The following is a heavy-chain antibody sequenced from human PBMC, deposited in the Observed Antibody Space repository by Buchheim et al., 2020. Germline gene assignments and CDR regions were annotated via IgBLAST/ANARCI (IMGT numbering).Heavy chain of an antibody. CDR3: ARAGRYSSSWRTEFDY. V-gene: IGHV3-30*03. CDR1: GFTFSSYG. J-gene: IGHJ4*02. D-gene: IGHD6-13*01. CDR2: ISYDGSNK. Sequence: QVQLVESGGGVVQPGRSLRLSCAASGFTFSSYGMHWVRQAPGKGLEWVAVISYDGSNKYYADSVKGRFTISRDNSKNTLYLQMNSLRAEDTAVYYCARAGRYSSSWRTEFDYWGQGTL.